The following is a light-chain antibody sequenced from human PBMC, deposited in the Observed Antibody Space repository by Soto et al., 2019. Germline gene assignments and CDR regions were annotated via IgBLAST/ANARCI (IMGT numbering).Light chain of an antibody. CDR3: AAWDDSLIGVV. J-gene: IGLJ2*01. CDR2: SNN. CDR1: NSNIGSNT. Sequence: QTVVTQPPSASGTPGQRVTISCSGRNSNIGSNTVNWYQQLPGTAPKLLIYSNNQRPSGVPDRFSGSKSGTSASLAISGLQSEDEADYYCAAWDDSLIGVVFGGGTKLTFL. V-gene: IGLV1-44*01.